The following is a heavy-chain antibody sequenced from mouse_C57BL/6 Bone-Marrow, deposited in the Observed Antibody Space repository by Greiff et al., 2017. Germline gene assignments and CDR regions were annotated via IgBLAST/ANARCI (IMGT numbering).Heavy chain of an antibody. CDR3: AREGSYWYFDV. CDR1: GFTITSYG. V-gene: IGHV1-81*01. Sequence: QVQLQQSGAELARPGASVKLSCKASGFTITSYGMSWVKQRTGQGLERIGEIYPRSGNTNYYQKFKGKATLTADKASSTAYMELRGLTSWDSSVYFCAREGSYWYFDVWGTGTTVT. J-gene: IGHJ1*03. CDR2: IYPRSGNT.